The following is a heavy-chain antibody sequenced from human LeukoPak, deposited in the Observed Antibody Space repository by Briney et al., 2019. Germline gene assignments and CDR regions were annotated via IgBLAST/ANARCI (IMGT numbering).Heavy chain of an antibody. Sequence: ASVKVSCKVSGYTRTEVSMHWVRQAPGKWLEWMGGCAPEDGETIYAQKFHGRVTMTEDTSTDTAYMELSSLRSEDTAVYYCATASTGTTYYYYYGMDVWGQGTTVTVSS. D-gene: IGHD4-11*01. V-gene: IGHV1-24*01. CDR2: CAPEDGET. J-gene: IGHJ6*02. CDR3: ATASTGTTYYYYYGMDV. CDR1: GYTRTEVS.